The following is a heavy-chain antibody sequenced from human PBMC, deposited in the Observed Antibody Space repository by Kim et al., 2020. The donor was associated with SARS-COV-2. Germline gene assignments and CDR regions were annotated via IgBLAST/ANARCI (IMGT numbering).Heavy chain of an antibody. D-gene: IGHD1-1*01. CDR2: IKQDGSEI. J-gene: IGHJ5*02. Sequence: GGSLRLSCTASGFTFSNYWMSWVRQAPGRGLEWVANIKQDGSEIYYMDSVKGRFTISRDNAKNSLYLQMNSLGVGDTALYYCVRNWNYNWFDPWGQGTLVTVSS. CDR3: VRNWNYNWFDP. V-gene: IGHV3-7*03. CDR1: GFTFSNYW.